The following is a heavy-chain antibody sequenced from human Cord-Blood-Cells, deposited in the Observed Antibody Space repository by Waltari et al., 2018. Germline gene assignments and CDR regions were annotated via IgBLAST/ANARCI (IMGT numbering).Heavy chain of an antibody. V-gene: IGHV3-53*01. Sequence: EVQLVESGGGLIQPGGSLRLSCAASGFTVSSNSKSWVRQAPGKGLEWVSVIYSGGRTDYADSVKGRFTISRDNSKNTLYLQMNSLRAEDTAVYYCARGFGLTGDHFLYFDLWGRGTLVTVSS. J-gene: IGHJ2*01. D-gene: IGHD7-27*01. CDR3: ARGFGLTGDHFLYFDL. CDR1: GFTVSSNS. CDR2: IYSGGRT.